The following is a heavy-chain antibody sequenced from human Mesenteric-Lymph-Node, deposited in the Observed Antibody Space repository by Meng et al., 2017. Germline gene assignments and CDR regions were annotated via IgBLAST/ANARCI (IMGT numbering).Heavy chain of an antibody. Sequence: ASVKVSCKASGYTFTSYGISWVRQAPGQGLEWMGIINPSGGSTSYAQKFQGRVTMTTDTSTNTAYMDLRSLRSDDTAVYDCARGPSYCSSTSCYLDYWGQGTLVTVSS. J-gene: IGHJ4*02. D-gene: IGHD2-2*01. CDR1: GYTFTSYG. CDR3: ARGPSYCSSTSCYLDY. CDR2: INPSGGST. V-gene: IGHV1-18*01.